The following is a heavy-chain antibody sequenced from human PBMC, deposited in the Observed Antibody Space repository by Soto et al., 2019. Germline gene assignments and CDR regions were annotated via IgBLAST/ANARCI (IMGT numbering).Heavy chain of an antibody. Sequence: EVQLVESGGGLVQPGRSLRLSCAASGFTFDDVGMHWVRQAPGKGLEWVSGISWNSGSIAYADSVKGRFTISRDNVKNSLYLQMNNLRAEDTALYFCAKDHLETTVTTPSYWGQGTLVTVSS. J-gene: IGHJ4*02. D-gene: IGHD4-17*01. CDR2: ISWNSGSI. CDR3: AKDHLETTVTTPSY. V-gene: IGHV3-9*01. CDR1: GFTFDDVG.